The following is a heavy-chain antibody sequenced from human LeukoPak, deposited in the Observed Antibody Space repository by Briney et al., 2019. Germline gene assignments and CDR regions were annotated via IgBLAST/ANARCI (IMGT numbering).Heavy chain of an antibody. V-gene: IGHV3-21*01. CDR2: ISSSSSYI. CDR1: GFTFSSYS. J-gene: IGHJ4*02. Sequence: PGGSLRLSCAASGFTFSSYSMNWVRQAPGKGLEWVSSISSSSSYIYYADSVKGRFTISRDNAKNSLFLQMNSLRVDDTAVYHCARFEGYYYDSSGYFDYWGQGTLVTVSS. CDR3: ARFEGYYYDSSGYFDY. D-gene: IGHD3-22*01.